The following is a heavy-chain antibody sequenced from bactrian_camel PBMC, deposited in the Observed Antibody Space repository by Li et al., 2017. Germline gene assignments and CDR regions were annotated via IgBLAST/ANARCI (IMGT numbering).Heavy chain of an antibody. D-gene: IGHD4*01. CDR2: IDSNGNT. V-gene: IGHV3S6*01. CDR3: ASNRGLVCQLHKVTEFGTRGHGTVATMTSSEYVY. CDR1: LNPRKTYC. Sequence: HVQLVESGGGSVKTGGSLTLSCAASLNPRKTYCMAWFRQVPGKEYEGVAAIDSNGNTNYVASVKGRFTISHDGPKNTLYLQMNNLQPEDTAMYYCASNRGLVCQLHKVTEFGTRGHGTVATMTSSEYVYWGQGTQVTVS. J-gene: IGHJ4*01.